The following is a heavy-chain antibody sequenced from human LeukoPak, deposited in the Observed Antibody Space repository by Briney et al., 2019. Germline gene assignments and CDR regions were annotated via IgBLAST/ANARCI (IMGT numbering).Heavy chain of an antibody. CDR1: GGSISSYY. V-gene: IGHV4-4*07. J-gene: IGHJ4*02. CDR3: ARDYRTYYDSSAPYFDY. D-gene: IGHD3-22*01. Sequence: KASETLSLTCTVSGGSISSYYWSWIRQPAGKGLEWIGRIYTSGSTNYNPSLKSRVTMSVDTSKNQFSLKLSSVTAADTAVYYCARDYRTYYDSSAPYFDYWGQGTLVTVSS. CDR2: IYTSGST.